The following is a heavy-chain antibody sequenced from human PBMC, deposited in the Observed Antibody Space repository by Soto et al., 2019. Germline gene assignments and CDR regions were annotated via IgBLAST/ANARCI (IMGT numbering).Heavy chain of an antibody. CDR1: GFTFSSYG. D-gene: IGHD1-1*01. V-gene: IGHV3-30*18. Sequence: GGSLRLSCAASGFTFSSYGMHWVRQAPGKGLEWVAVISYDGSNKYYADSVKGRFTISRDNSKNTLYLQMNSLRAEDTAVYYCAKSSGELEPYSFDYWGQGTLVTVSS. CDR3: AKSSGELEPYSFDY. CDR2: ISYDGSNK. J-gene: IGHJ4*02.